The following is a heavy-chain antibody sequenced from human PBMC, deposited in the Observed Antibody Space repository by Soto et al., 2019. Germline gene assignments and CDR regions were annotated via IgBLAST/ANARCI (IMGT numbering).Heavy chain of an antibody. D-gene: IGHD2-2*01. J-gene: IGHJ4*02. CDR2: IYYSGST. CDR3: VCYCSSTSCYAGDY. V-gene: IGHV4-31*03. CDR1: GGSISSGGYY. Sequence: SETLSLTCTVSGGSISSGGYYWSWIRQHPGKGLEWIGYIYYSGSTYYNPSLKSRVTISVDTSKNQFSLKLSSVTAADTAVYYCVCYCSSTSCYAGDYWGQGTLVTVSS.